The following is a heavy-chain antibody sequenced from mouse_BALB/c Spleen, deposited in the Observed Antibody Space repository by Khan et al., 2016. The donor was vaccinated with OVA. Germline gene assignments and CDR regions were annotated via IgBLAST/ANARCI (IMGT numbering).Heavy chain of an antibody. Sequence: EVELVESGGGLVKPGGSLKLSCAASGFAFSSYDMSWVRQTPEKRLEWVAFISTGGNKTYYPDSVKGRFTISRDNAKNTLYLQMISLKSEDTAMYYCTRPHYYGSNYYFDYWGQGTPLTVSS. CDR2: ISTGGNKT. V-gene: IGHV5-12-1*01. D-gene: IGHD1-1*01. CDR3: TRPHYYGSNYYFDY. J-gene: IGHJ2*01. CDR1: GFAFSSYD.